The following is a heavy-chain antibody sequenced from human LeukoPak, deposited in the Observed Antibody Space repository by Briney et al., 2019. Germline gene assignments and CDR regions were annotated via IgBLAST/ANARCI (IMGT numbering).Heavy chain of an antibody. CDR1: GFTLTSKH. CDR3: ARGQIYGTGSYFFDH. V-gene: IGHV3-66*01. Sequence: GGSLRLSCAASGFTLTSKHMSWVRQTPGQGRLEWVSVIYNDGRTFYTGSVTGRFTISRDSSKNTLYLQMNSLGVEDTAVYYCARGQIYGTGSYFFDHWGQGTLVTVSS. J-gene: IGHJ4*02. D-gene: IGHD3-10*01. CDR2: IYNDGRT.